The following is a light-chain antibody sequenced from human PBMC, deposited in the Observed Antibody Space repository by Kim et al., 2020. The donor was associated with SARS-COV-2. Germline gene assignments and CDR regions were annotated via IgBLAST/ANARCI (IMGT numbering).Light chain of an antibody. J-gene: IGKJ1*01. V-gene: IGKV3-20*01. CDR1: QSISSSY. CDR3: QQYGSSPLT. CDR2: GAS. Sequence: SPGERATLSCRTSQSISSSYLAWYQQKPGQAPRLLIYGASSRATGIPDRFSGGGSGTDFTLTISRLEPEDFAVYYCQQYGSSPLTFGQGTKVDIK.